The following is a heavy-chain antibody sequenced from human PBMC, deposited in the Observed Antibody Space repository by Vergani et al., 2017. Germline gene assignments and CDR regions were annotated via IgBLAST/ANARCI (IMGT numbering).Heavy chain of an antibody. J-gene: IGHJ6*02. CDR3: ARGLAVPGTSHYYYGMDV. D-gene: IGHD6-19*01. V-gene: IGHV4-4*03. CDR1: GGSLSSSNW. Sequence: QVQLQESGPGLVKPPGTLSLTCAVSGGSLSSSNWWSWVRQPPGKGLEWIGEIYHSGSTNYNPSLKSRVTISVDKSKNQFSLKLSSVTAADTAVYYCARGLAVPGTSHYYYGMDVWGQGTTVTVSS. CDR2: IYHSGST.